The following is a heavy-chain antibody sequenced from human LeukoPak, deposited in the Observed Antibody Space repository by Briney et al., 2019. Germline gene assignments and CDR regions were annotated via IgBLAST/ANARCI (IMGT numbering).Heavy chain of an antibody. CDR3: AREGPYDSSINN. CDR1: GFTFSSYS. CDR2: ISSSSSYI. J-gene: IGHJ4*02. V-gene: IGHV3-21*01. D-gene: IGHD3-22*01. Sequence: GGSLRLSCAASGFTFSSYSMNWVRQAPGKGLEWVSSISSSSSYIYYADSVKGRFTISRDNAKNSLYLQMKSLRAEDTAVYYCAREGPYDSSINNWGQGTLVTVSS.